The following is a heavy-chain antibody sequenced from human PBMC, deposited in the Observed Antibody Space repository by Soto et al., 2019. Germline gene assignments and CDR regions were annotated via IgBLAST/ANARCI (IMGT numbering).Heavy chain of an antibody. Sequence: ASVKVSCKASGYTFTSYGISWVRQAPGQGLEWMGWISAYNGNTNYAQKLQGRVTMTTDTSTSTAYMELRSLRSDDTAVYYCARDPPRIAVAGTSRTPPRKFDYWGQGTLVTVSS. D-gene: IGHD6-19*01. CDR1: GYTFTSYG. CDR2: ISAYNGNT. J-gene: IGHJ4*02. V-gene: IGHV1-18*01. CDR3: ARDPPRIAVAGTSRTPPRKFDY.